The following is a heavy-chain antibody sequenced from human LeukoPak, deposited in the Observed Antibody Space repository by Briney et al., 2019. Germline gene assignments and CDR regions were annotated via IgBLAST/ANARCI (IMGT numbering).Heavy chain of an antibody. V-gene: IGHV4-34*01. Sequence: PSETLSLTCAVYGGSFSGYYWSWIRQPPGKGLEWIGDMYHSGSTNSNLSLKSRLTMSVDESKHEFSLKLTSVTVADTAVYYCASGGLVSRYLDHWGQGTLVTVSP. CDR3: ASGGLVSRYLDH. D-gene: IGHD3-9*01. CDR2: MYHSGST. J-gene: IGHJ4*02. CDR1: GGSFSGYY.